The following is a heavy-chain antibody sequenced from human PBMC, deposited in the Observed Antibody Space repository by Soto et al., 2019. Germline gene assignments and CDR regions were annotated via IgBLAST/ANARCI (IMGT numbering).Heavy chain of an antibody. V-gene: IGHV4-34*01. Sequence: QVQLQQWGAGLLKPSETLSITCAVYGGSFSGYYWTWIRQTPGKGLEWIGEINHSGSTNYNPSLKIRVSISADTSKKQFSLNLTSVTAADTAVYYCARGECSSNYCFTRWALDIWGQGTVVTVSS. CDR2: INHSGST. D-gene: IGHD2-2*01. CDR3: ARGECSSNYCFTRWALDI. CDR1: GGSFSGYY. J-gene: IGHJ3*02.